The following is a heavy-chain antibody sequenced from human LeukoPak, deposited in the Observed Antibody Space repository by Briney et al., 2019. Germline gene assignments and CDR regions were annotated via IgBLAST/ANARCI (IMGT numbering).Heavy chain of an antibody. CDR2: IYYSGST. J-gene: IGHJ4*02. V-gene: IGHV4-59*01. CDR1: GGSISSYY. CDR3: ARGGSSIDY. Sequence: SETLPLTCTVSGGSISSYYWSWIRQPPGKGLEWIGYIYYSGSTNYNPSLKSRVTISVDTSKNQFSLKLSSVTAADTAVYYCARGGSSIDYWGQGTLVTVSS. D-gene: IGHD6-13*01.